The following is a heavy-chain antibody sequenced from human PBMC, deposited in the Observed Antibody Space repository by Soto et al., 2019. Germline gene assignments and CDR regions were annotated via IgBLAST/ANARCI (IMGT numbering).Heavy chain of an antibody. Sequence: QVRLQESGPGLVKPSETLSLTCTVSDGSINSDYWSWIRQPPGKGLEWIGYIFYTGSTNYNPSLKSRVTISLDKSKNHFSPELTSVTAADTAVYYCARGDYYYYIDVWGRGTTVTVSS. CDR1: DGSINSDY. J-gene: IGHJ6*03. V-gene: IGHV4-59*01. CDR3: ARGDYYYYIDV. CDR2: IFYTGST.